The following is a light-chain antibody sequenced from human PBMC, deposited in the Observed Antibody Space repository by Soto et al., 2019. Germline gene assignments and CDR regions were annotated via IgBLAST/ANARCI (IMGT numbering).Light chain of an antibody. CDR3: SSYTSRTTPV. Sequence: QSALTQPASVSGSPGQTITISCTGTSSDVGGYAYVSWYQQYPGKVPKLVISEVSNRPSGVSHRFSGSRSSNTASLTISGLQAEDEADYHCSSYTSRTTPVFGGGTKLTVL. V-gene: IGLV2-14*01. CDR2: EVS. J-gene: IGLJ2*01. CDR1: SSDVGGYAY.